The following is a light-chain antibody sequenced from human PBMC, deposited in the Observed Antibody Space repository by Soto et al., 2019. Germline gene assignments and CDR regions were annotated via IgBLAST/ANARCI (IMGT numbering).Light chain of an antibody. Sequence: DIQMTQSPSTLSASVGDRVTITCRASQSISSWLAWYQQKPGKAPKLLIYDASSLESGVPSRFSGSGSGTEFTLTISSLQPDDFATYYCQQDYNYPPTFGPGTKVDI. CDR2: DAS. V-gene: IGKV1-5*01. CDR3: QQDYNYPPT. CDR1: QSISSW. J-gene: IGKJ1*01.